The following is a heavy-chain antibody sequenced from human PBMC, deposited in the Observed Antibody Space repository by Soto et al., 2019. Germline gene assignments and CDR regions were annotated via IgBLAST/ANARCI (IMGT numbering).Heavy chain of an antibody. V-gene: IGHV3-23*01. CDR1: GFTFSSHG. J-gene: IGHJ4*02. CDR2: ISGSGGST. CDR3: AKAAYYYGSGSYFPFDS. Sequence: EVQLLESGGGLVQPGGSLRLSCAASGFTFSSHGMSWVRQAPGKGLEWVSSISGSGGSTYYADSVKGRFTISRDNSKNTLYLQMNSLRVEDTAVYYCAKAAYYYGSGSYFPFDSWGQGTLVTVSS. D-gene: IGHD3-10*01.